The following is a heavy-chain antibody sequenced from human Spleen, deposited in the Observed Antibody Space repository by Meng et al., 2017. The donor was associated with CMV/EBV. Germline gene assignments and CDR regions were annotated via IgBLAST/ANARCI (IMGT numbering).Heavy chain of an antibody. Sequence: SCKASGYTFTSYAISWVRQAPGQGLEWMGWISAYNGNTKYSQKFQGRVTITRDTSASTAYMELSSLRSEDTAVYYCAREIYDREAYWGQGTLVTVSS. CDR2: ISAYNGNT. CDR1: GYTFTSYA. V-gene: IGHV1-18*01. D-gene: IGHD3-22*01. CDR3: AREIYDREAY. J-gene: IGHJ4*02.